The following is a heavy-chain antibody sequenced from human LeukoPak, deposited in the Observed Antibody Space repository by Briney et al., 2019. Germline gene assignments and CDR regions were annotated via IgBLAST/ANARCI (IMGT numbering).Heavy chain of an antibody. J-gene: IGHJ6*02. V-gene: IGHV4-4*02. Sequence: SGTLSLTCAVSGGSISSSNWWSWVRQPPGKGLEWIGEIYHSGSTNYNPSLKSRVTISVDKSKNQFSLKLSSVTAADTAVYYCARNYSSNQYYYYYGMDVWGQGTTVTVSS. CDR3: ARNYSSNQYYYYYGMDV. D-gene: IGHD6-13*01. CDR2: IYHSGST. CDR1: GGSISSSNW.